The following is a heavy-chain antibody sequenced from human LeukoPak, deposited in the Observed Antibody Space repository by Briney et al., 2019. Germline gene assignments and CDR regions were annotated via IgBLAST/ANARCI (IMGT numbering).Heavy chain of an antibody. V-gene: IGHV1-69*01. CDR1: GGTFSSYA. J-gene: IGHJ3*02. CDR3: ARPSKRIVGGRPGAFDI. CDR2: IIPIFGTA. Sequence: SVKVSCKASGGTFSSYAISWVRQAPGQGLEWMGGIIPIFGTANYAQKFQGRVTITADESTSTAYMELSSLRSEDTAVYYCARPSKRIVGGRPGAFDIWGQGTMVTVSP. D-gene: IGHD1-26*01.